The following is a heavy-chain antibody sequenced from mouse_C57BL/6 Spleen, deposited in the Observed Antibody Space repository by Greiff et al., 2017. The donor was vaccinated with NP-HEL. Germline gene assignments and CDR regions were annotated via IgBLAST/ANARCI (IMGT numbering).Heavy chain of an antibody. V-gene: IGHV1-7*01. CDR1: GYTFTSYW. CDR2: IIPSSGYT. J-gene: IGHJ3*01. CDR3: ARDYSNYESWFAY. Sequence: LVESGAELPKPGASDKLSCKASGYTFTSYWIHWAKQRPGQGLEWIGYIIPSSGYTKYNQKFKDKATSTADKSFSTAYMQLSSLTSEDSAVYYCARDYSNYESWFAYWGQGGLLTVSA. D-gene: IGHD2-5*01.